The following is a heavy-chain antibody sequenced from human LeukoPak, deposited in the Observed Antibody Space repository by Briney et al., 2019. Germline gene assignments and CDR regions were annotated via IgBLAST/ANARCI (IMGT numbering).Heavy chain of an antibody. D-gene: IGHD6-19*01. CDR2: IRSSSSTK. CDR1: GFTFSSYS. V-gene: IGHV3-48*01. J-gene: IGHJ4*02. CDR3: ARDMAGRSRPPFDY. Sequence: PGGSLRLSCAASGFTFSSYSMNWVRQAPGKGLEWVSYIRSSSSTKYYADSVKGRFTISRDNAKNSLYLQMNSLRVEDTGVYFCARDMAGRSRPPFDYWGQGILVTVSS.